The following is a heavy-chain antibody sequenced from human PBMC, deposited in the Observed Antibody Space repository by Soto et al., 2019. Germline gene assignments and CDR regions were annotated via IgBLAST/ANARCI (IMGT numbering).Heavy chain of an antibody. CDR1: GGSISGGAYY. V-gene: IGHV4-31*03. CDR2: IHYSGST. J-gene: IGHJ4*02. Sequence: PSDIVSGTCTVSGGSISGGAYYWSWIRQHPGKGLEWIGYIHYSGSTYYNPSLRSRVTISVDTSKNQFSLKLSSVSAADTAVYYCAREAAAGTKVSDYWGQGTLVTVSS. CDR3: AREAAAGTKVSDY. D-gene: IGHD6-13*01.